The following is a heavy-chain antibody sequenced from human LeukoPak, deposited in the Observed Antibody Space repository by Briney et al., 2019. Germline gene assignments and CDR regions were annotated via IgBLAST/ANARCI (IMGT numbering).Heavy chain of an antibody. CDR2: IYYIEST. D-gene: IGHD2-2*01. CDR1: GGSISSSSYY. J-gene: IGHJ3*02. CDR3: ARGENVVVPAANAAFDI. V-gene: IGHV4-39*07. Sequence: SETQSLTCTVSGGSISSSSYYWGWIHQPPGKGLEWIGCIYYIESTYYNPSLKSRVTISVDTSTKHFSLKLSSVTAADTAVYYCARGENVVVPAANAAFDIWGQGTMVTVSS.